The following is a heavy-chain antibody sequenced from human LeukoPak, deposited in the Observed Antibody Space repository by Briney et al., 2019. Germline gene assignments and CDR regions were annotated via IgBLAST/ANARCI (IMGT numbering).Heavy chain of an antibody. CDR2: IYHSGST. J-gene: IGHJ6*02. D-gene: IGHD4-17*01. V-gene: IGHV4-4*02. CDR1: GGSISSSNW. CDR3: ARVPENIYGDWERWDYYYGMDV. Sequence: SGTLSLTCAVSGGSISSSNWWSWVRQPPGKGLEWIGEIYHSGSTNYNPSLKSRVTISVDKSKNQFSLKLSSVTAADTAVYYCARVPENIYGDWERWDYYYGMDVWGQGTTVTVSS.